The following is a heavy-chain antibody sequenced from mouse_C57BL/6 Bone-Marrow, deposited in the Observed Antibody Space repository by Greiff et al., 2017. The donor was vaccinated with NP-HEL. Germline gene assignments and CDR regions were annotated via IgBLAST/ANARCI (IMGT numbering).Heavy chain of an antibody. D-gene: IGHD1-1*01. CDR2: ISSGGSYT. Sequence: EVQVVESGGELVKPGGSLKLSCAASGFTFSSYGMSWVRQTPDKRLEWVATISSGGSYTYYPDSVKGRFTISRDNAKNTLYLQMSSLKSEDTAMYYCARQLRYYFDYWGQGTTLTVSS. V-gene: IGHV5-6*01. J-gene: IGHJ2*01. CDR3: ARQLRYYFDY. CDR1: GFTFSSYG.